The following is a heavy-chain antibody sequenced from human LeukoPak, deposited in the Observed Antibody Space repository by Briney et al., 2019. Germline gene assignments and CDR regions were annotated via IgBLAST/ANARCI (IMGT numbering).Heavy chain of an antibody. CDR1: GFTFSSYA. CDR3: AKTTTGYSSGRFPGWPVDY. D-gene: IGHD6-19*01. CDR2: IFGSGGST. Sequence: GGSLRLSCAASGFTFSSYAMYWVRQAPGKGLEWVSGIFGSGGSTHYADSVKGRFTISRDNSKNTVYLQMNSLRAEDTAVYYWAKTTTGYSSGRFPGWPVDYWGQGTLVTVSS. J-gene: IGHJ4*02. V-gene: IGHV3-23*01.